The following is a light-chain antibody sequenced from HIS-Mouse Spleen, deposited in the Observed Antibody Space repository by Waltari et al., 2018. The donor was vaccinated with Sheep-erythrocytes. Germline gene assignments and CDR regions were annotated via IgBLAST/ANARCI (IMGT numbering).Light chain of an antibody. V-gene: IGLV2-11*01. CDR1: SSDVGGYNY. CDR3: CSYAGSYTFVV. Sequence: QSALTQPRSVSGSPGQSVTISCTGTSSDVGGYNYVSWYQPHPGKAPKLMIYDVSKRPSGVPDRFSGSKSGNTASLTISGLQAEDEADYSCCSYAGSYTFVVFGGGTKLTVL. J-gene: IGLJ2*01. CDR2: DVS.